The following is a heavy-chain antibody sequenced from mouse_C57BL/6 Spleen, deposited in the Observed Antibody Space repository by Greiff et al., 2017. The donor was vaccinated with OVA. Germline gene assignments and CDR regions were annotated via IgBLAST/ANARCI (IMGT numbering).Heavy chain of an antibody. D-gene: IGHD3-3*01. CDR2: ISSGSSTI. Sequence: EVMLVESGGGLVKPGGSLKLSCAASGFTFSDYGMHWVRQAPEKGLEWVAYISSGSSTIYYADTVKGRFTISRDNAKNTLFLQMTSLRSEDTAMYYCARVGLGRGYFDYWGQGTTLTVSS. J-gene: IGHJ2*01. CDR1: GFTFSDYG. V-gene: IGHV5-17*01. CDR3: ARVGLGRGYFDY.